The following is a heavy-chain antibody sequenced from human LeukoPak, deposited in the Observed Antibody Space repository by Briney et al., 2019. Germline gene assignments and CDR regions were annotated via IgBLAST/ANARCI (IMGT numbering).Heavy chain of an antibody. Sequence: GGSLRLSCAASGFTFSSYSMNWVRQAPGKGLEWVSYIGTSSSTIYYADSVKGRFTISRDNAKNSLYLQMNSLRDEDTAVYYCARHAYGGNSGDYWGQGTLVTVSS. J-gene: IGHJ4*02. CDR3: ARHAYGGNSGDY. CDR2: IGTSSSTI. D-gene: IGHD4-23*01. CDR1: GFTFSSYS. V-gene: IGHV3-48*02.